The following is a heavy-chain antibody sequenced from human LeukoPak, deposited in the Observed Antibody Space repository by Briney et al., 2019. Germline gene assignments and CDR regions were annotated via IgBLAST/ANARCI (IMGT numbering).Heavy chain of an antibody. V-gene: IGHV3-33*01. CDR2: IWSDATNQ. D-gene: IGHD3-10*01. Sequence: PGTSLRLSCEASGFTFSHFGMHWVRQAPGKGLEWVAVIWSDATNQYYADSVKGRFTISRDNSKNTLYLQMNSLRAEDTAVYYCARINYYYASGSYQYYFDYWGQGTLVTASS. CDR1: GFTFSHFG. J-gene: IGHJ4*02. CDR3: ARINYYYASGSYQYYFDY.